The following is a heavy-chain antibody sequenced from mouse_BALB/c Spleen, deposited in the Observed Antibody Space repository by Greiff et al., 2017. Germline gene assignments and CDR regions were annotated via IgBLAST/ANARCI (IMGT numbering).Heavy chain of an antibody. CDR3: ARLDWDDAMDC. V-gene: IGHV1-54*01. Sequence: VQLQQSGAELVRPGTSVKVSCKASGYAFTNYLIEWVKQRPGQGLEWIGVINPGSGGTNYNEKFKGKATLTADKSSSTAYMQLSSLTSDDSAVYFCARLDWDDAMDCWGQGTSVTVSS. J-gene: IGHJ4*01. CDR1: GYAFTNYL. CDR2: INPGSGGT. D-gene: IGHD4-1*01.